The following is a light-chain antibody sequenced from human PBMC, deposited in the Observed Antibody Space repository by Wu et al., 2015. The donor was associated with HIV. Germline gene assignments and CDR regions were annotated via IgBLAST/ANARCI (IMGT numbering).Light chain of an antibody. CDR1: QSISSN. J-gene: IGKJ5*01. CDR2: GAS. CDR3: QQGRNWPLT. Sequence: EVVMTQSPATLSVSPGERATLSCRASQSISSNLAWYQQKPGQAPRLLIYGASTRATGIPARFSGSGSGTEFTLTISSLQSEDFAVYYCQQGRNWPLTFGQGTRLEIK. V-gene: IGKV3-15*01.